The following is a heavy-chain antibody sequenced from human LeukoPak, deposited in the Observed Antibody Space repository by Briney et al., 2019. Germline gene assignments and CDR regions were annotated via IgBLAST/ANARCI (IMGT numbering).Heavy chain of an antibody. CDR2: FSASTGAS. V-gene: IGHV3-23*01. CDR1: GFTFSTYT. Sequence: GGSLRLSCAASGFTFSTYTMNWVRRPPGKGLEWVSVFSASTGASYYADSVKGRFTISRDTAQNTLYLQMNSLRVEDTAVYYCAKAGHPADSSSNYVYFDLWGQGTLVTVSS. D-gene: IGHD4-11*01. CDR3: AKAGHPADSSSNYVYFDL. J-gene: IGHJ4*02.